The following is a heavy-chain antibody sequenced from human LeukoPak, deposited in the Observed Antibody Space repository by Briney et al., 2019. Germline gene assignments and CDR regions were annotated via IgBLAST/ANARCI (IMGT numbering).Heavy chain of an antibody. Sequence: GGSLRLSCAASGFTFSTYWMTWVRQAPGKGLEWVANMKGDGSETHYVDSVKGRFTISRDNAKNSLYLQMNSLRAEDTAVYYCARLPYYFDYWGQGTLVTVSS. J-gene: IGHJ4*02. V-gene: IGHV3-7*03. CDR2: MKGDGSET. CDR3: ARLPYYFDY. CDR1: GFTFSTYW.